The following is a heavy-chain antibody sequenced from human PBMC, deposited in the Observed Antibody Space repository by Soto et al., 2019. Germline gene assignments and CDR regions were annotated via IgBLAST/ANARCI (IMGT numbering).Heavy chain of an antibody. CDR3: ARDWTHYDSSGPGDY. J-gene: IGHJ4*02. CDR2: INPSGGST. Sequence: GASVKVSCKASGYTFTSYYMHWVRQAPGQGLEWMGIINPSGGSTTYAQKFQGRVTMTRDTSTSTVYMELSSLRSEDTAVYYCARDWTHYDSSGPGDYWGQGTLVTVSS. V-gene: IGHV1-46*01. D-gene: IGHD3-22*01. CDR1: GYTFTSYY.